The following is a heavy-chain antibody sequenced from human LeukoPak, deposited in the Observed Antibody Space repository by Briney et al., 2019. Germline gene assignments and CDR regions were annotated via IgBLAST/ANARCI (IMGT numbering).Heavy chain of an antibody. CDR1: GFTFSSYA. CDR3: AKDLKGAGRFDP. D-gene: IGHD1-26*01. Sequence: GRSLRLSCAGSGFTFSSYAMSWVRQAPGKGLEWVSAISGSGGSTYYADSVKGRFTISRDNSKNTLYLQMNSLRAEDTAVYYCAKDLKGAGRFDPWGQGTLVTVSS. J-gene: IGHJ5*02. CDR2: ISGSGGST. V-gene: IGHV3-23*01.